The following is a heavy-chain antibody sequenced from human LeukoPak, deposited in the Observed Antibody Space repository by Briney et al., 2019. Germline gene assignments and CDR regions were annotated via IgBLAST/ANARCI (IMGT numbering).Heavy chain of an antibody. CDR3: VRRSDGYNFRHLDY. J-gene: IGHJ4*02. V-gene: IGHV5-51*01. D-gene: IGHD5-24*01. CDR1: GYTFTTYW. Sequence: GESLKISCKGSGYTFTTYWIGWVRQMPDKGLEWMGIIHPGDSDTKYSPSFQGQVTISADKSISTAYLQWSSLKASDTAMYYCVRRSDGYNFRHLDYWGQGTLVTVSS. CDR2: IHPGDSDT.